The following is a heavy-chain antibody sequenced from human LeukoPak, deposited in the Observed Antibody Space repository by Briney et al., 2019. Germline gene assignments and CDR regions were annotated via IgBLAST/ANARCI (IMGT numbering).Heavy chain of an antibody. CDR2: IIPVFGTA. V-gene: IGHV1-69*05. CDR1: VATFTTYA. CDR3: ARGYCSSTSCFLDY. Sequence: ASVKVSCKASVATFTTYAIIWVRQAPGQGLEWMGGIIPVFGTANYAQRFQGRVTISTDESTSTAYMELTSLRPEDTAVYYCARGYCSSTSCFLDYWGQGTLVTVSS. J-gene: IGHJ4*02. D-gene: IGHD2-2*01.